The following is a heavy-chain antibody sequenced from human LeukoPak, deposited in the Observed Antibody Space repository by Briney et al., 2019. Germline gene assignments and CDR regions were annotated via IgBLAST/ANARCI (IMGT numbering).Heavy chain of an antibody. D-gene: IGHD2-21*02. Sequence: PGGSLRLSCAASEFTFSSYGMYWVRQAPGKGLEWVAVISYDGSDTYYADSVRGRFTISRDNSKNTLYLQMNSLRAEDTAVYYCAKDQYFVTGYYSHMDVWGKGTTVTISS. CDR2: ISYDGSDT. CDR3: AKDQYFVTGYYSHMDV. J-gene: IGHJ6*03. V-gene: IGHV3-30*18. CDR1: EFTFSSYG.